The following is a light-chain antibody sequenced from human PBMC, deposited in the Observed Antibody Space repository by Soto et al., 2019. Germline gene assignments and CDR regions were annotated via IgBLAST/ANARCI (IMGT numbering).Light chain of an antibody. Sequence: EIVLTQSPDTLSLSPGERATLFCRASQTLSINSLAWYQQKPGQAPRLLIYAASTRHTGIPDRFNGSGSGKDFEITINRLEPEDFAVYFCQQYDGAPLTFGPGTKVD. CDR1: QTLSINS. CDR2: AAS. CDR3: QQYDGAPLT. J-gene: IGKJ3*01. V-gene: IGKV3-20*01.